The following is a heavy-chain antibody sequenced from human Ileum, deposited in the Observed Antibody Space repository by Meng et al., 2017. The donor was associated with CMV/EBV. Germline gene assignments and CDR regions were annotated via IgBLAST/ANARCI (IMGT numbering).Heavy chain of an antibody. Sequence: SWVGSGFKFSSYAMAWVRQAPGKGLEWVSGISSGGTTYYADSVKGRFTISRDNSKNSLFLQMNNLTPDDTAMFHCAKRGPPGEPYIDSWGPGTLVTVSS. CDR2: ISSGGTT. D-gene: IGHD1-14*01. CDR1: GFKFSSYA. J-gene: IGHJ4*02. V-gene: IGHV3-23*01. CDR3: AKRGPPGEPYIDS.